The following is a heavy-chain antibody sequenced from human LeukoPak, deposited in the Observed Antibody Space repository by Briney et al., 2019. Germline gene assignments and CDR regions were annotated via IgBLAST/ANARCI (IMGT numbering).Heavy chain of an antibody. J-gene: IGHJ2*01. Sequence: SETLSLTCTVSGYSISSGYYWGWIRQPPGKGLEWIGYIYYSGSTNYNPSLKSRVTISVDTSKNQFSLKLSSVTAADTAVYYCAGTGYSRSWYLGFGTNWYFDLWGGGTLVTV. CDR3: AGTGYSRSWYLGFGTNWYFDL. CDR1: GYSISSGYY. V-gene: IGHV4-38-2*02. CDR2: IYYSGST. D-gene: IGHD6-13*01.